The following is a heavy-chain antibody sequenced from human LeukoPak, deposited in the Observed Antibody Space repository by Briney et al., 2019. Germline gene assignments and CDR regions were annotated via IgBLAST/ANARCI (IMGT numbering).Heavy chain of an antibody. J-gene: IGHJ4*02. CDR2: IRYDGSNK. CDR1: GFTFSSYG. Sequence: PGGSLRLSCAASGFTFSSYGMHWVRQAPGKGLEWVAFIRYDGSNKYYADSVKGRITISRDNSKNTLYLQMNSLRAEDTAVYYCAKDYSIFGVVLGDYWGQGTLVTVSS. CDR3: AKDYSIFGVVLGDY. V-gene: IGHV3-30*02. D-gene: IGHD3-3*01.